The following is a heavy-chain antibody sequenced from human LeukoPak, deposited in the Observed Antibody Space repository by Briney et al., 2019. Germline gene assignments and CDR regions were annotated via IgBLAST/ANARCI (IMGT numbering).Heavy chain of an antibody. CDR1: GDSVSINSAV. Sequence: SQTLSLPCAISGDSVSINSAVWHWIRQSPSRVLEWLGRTYCRYKWYNDNAVSVKSRLTINPDTSKNQFSLQLNSVTPEDTAVYYCAIVPGDTGYEIWRQGTLVTVSS. CDR3: AIVPGDTGYEI. CDR2: TYCRYKWYN. D-gene: IGHD5-12*01. V-gene: IGHV6-1*01. J-gene: IGHJ4*02.